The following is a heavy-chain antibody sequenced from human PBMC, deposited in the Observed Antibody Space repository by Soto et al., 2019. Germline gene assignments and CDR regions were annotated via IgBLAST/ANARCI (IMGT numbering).Heavy chain of an antibody. CDR2: ISSSSSTI. CDR1: GFTFSSYS. CDR3: ARLIAYSSSWYYYYYGMDV. J-gene: IGHJ6*02. D-gene: IGHD6-13*01. V-gene: IGHV3-48*01. Sequence: GGSLRLSCAASGFTFSSYSMNWVRQAPGKGLEWVSYISSSSSTIYYADSVKGRFTISRDNAKNSLYLQMNSLRAEDTAVYYCARLIAYSSSWYYYYYGMDVWGQGTTVTVSS.